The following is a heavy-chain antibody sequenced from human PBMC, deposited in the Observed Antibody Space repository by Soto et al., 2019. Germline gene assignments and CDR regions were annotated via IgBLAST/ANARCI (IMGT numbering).Heavy chain of an antibody. CDR1: GYTFTSYD. V-gene: IGHV1-8*01. J-gene: IGHJ6*02. CDR3: ARGLRIAARRGYYYGMDV. CDR2: MNPNSGNT. D-gene: IGHD6-6*01. Sequence: QVQLVQSGAEVKKPGASVKVSCKASGYTFTSYDINWVRQATGQGLEWMGWMNPNSGNTGYAQKFQGRVTMTRNTXIXTXXMELSSLRSEDTAVYYCARGLRIAARRGYYYGMDVWGQGTTVTVSS.